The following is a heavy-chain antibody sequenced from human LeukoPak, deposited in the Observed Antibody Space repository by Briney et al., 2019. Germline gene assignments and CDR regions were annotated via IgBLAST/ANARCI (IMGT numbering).Heavy chain of an antibody. V-gene: IGHV1-8*01. D-gene: IGHD6-19*01. J-gene: IGHJ4*02. CDR2: MNPNSGNT. CDR3: ARGGSSGWAYFDY. Sequence: ASVKVSCKASGYTFTSYDINWVRQATGQGLEWMGWMNPNSGNTGYAQKFQGRVTITTDESTSTAYMELSSLRSEDTAVYYCARGGSSGWAYFDYWGQGTLVTVSS. CDR1: GYTFTSYD.